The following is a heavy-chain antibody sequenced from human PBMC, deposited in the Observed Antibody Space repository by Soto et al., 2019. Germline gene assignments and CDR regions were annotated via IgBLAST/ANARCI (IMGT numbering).Heavy chain of an antibody. J-gene: IGHJ4*02. CDR1: GFTFSSYA. D-gene: IGHD2-15*01. V-gene: IGHV3-23*01. Sequence: GGSLRLSCAASGFTFSSYAMSWVRQAPGKGLEWVSTISGSGGSIFYTDSVKGRFTISRDNSQNTLYLHMGSLRAEDTARYFCAKDQRNQTRFCSVGSCYSWIYCGQATLVNLS. CDR3: AKDQRNQTRFCSVGSCYSWIY. CDR2: ISGSGGSI.